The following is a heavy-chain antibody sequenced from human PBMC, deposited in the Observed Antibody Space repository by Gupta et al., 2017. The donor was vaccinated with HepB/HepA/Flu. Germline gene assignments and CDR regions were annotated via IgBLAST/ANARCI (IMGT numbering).Heavy chain of an antibody. D-gene: IGHD6-13*01. Sequence: QVQLVQSGTEVKKPGASVKISCTPSGYTFINYFMHWVRQAPGQGLEWMGAINPSGGVSTYAQKFQGRVTMTRDTSTTTVFMELSSLTSEDTAVYYCARRQRGSNSAFDLWGRGTAVTVSS. CDR3: ARRQRGSNSAFDL. CDR1: GYTFINYF. V-gene: IGHV1-46*01. J-gene: IGHJ3*01. CDR2: INPSGGVS.